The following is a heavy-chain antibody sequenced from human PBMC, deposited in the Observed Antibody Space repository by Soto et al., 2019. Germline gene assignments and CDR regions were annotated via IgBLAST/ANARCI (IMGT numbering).Heavy chain of an antibody. CDR3: ARSREQWLVDAFDI. CDR2: VNPTGST. Sequence: SETLSLTFAVYCGSFSGYYWSWIRQSPGKGLEWIGEVNPTGSTKYNPSLKSRVTISVDTSKNQFSLNLNSVTAADTALYYCARSREQWLVDAFDIWGQGTMVTVSS. V-gene: IGHV4-34*01. CDR1: CGSFSGYY. J-gene: IGHJ3*02. D-gene: IGHD6-19*01.